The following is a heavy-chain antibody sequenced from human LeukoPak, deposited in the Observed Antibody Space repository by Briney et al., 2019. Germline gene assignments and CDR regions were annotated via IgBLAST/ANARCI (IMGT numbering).Heavy chain of an antibody. D-gene: IGHD5-12*01. V-gene: IGHV1-8*02. CDR2: MNPNSGNT. CDR1: GGTFNSYA. J-gene: IGHJ6*02. Sequence: ASVKVSCKASGGTFNSYAINWVRQATGQGLEWMGWMNPNSGNTGYAQKFQGRVTMTRNTSISTAYMELSSLRSEDTAVYYCARAGVVTNYYYGMDVWGQGTTVTVSS. CDR3: ARAGVVTNYYYGMDV.